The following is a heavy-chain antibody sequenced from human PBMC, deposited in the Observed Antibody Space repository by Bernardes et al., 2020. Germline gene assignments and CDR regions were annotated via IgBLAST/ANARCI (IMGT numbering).Heavy chain of an antibody. CDR2: ISSSGSTI. J-gene: IGHJ4*02. V-gene: IGHV3-11*01. Sequence: GGSLRLSCAASGFTFSDYYMSWIRQAPGKGLEWVSYISSSGSTIYYADSVKGRFTISRDNAKNSLYLQMNSLRAEDTAVYYCASDNYDFWRGYFDYWGQGTLVTVSS. D-gene: IGHD3-3*01. CDR1: GFTFSDYY. CDR3: ASDNYDFWRGYFDY.